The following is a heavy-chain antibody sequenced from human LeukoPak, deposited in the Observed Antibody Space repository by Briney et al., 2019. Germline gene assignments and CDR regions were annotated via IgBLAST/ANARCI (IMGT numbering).Heavy chain of an antibody. CDR2: IYPGDSDT. Sequence: PGESLKISCKGSGYSFTSYWIGWVRQMPGKGLEWMGIIYPGDSDTRYSPSFQGQVTISADKSISTAYLQWSSLKASDTAMYYCARRRYCSGGSCYRGNWFDPWGQGTLVTVSS. D-gene: IGHD2-15*01. CDR3: ARRRYCSGGSCYRGNWFDP. J-gene: IGHJ5*02. CDR1: GYSFTSYW. V-gene: IGHV5-51*01.